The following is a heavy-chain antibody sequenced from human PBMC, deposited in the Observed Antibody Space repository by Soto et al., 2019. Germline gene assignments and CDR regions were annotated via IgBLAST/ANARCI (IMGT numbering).Heavy chain of an antibody. CDR1: GYTFTSYA. CDR2: INAGNGET. V-gene: IGHV1-3*01. Sequence: ASVKVSCKASGYTFTSYAMHWVRQAPGQRLEWMGWINAGNGETIYAQKFQGRVTMTEDTSTDTAYMELSSLRSEDTAVYYCATDYSGSMVRGEDYYYYGMDVWGQGTTVTVSS. D-gene: IGHD3-10*01. CDR3: ATDYSGSMVRGEDYYYYGMDV. J-gene: IGHJ6*02.